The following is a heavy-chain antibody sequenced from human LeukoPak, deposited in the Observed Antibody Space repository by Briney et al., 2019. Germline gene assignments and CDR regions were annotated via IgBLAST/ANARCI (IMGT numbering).Heavy chain of an antibody. CDR3: ARDMYGSGNLLPESP. D-gene: IGHD3-10*01. Sequence: SETLSLTCTVSGVSVSSGSYYWTWIRQPPGKGLEWIGYSYYSGSTKYNPSLKSRVTISVDTSKNQFSLKLSSVTAADTAVYYCARDMYGSGNLLPESPWGQGTLVTVSS. J-gene: IGHJ5*02. CDR2: SYYSGST. CDR1: GVSVSSGSYY. V-gene: IGHV4-61*01.